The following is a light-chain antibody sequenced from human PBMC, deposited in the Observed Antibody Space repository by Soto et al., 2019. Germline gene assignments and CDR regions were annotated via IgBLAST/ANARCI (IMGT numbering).Light chain of an antibody. CDR2: EVS. J-gene: IGLJ1*01. CDR3: GSYTGNIYV. Sequence: QSVLTQPPSVSGYPGQSVTISCTGTSSDIGSNNRVSWYQQPPGTAPKLIIYEVSNRPSGVPDRFSGSKSGSTASLTISGLQAEDEAHYFCGSYTGNIYVFGNGTKVTVL. V-gene: IGLV2-18*02. CDR1: SSDIGSNNR.